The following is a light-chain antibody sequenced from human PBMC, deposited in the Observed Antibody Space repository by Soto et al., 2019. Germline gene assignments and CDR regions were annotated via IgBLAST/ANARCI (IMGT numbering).Light chain of an antibody. CDR1: SSDVGGYNY. J-gene: IGLJ2*01. CDR2: DVS. Sequence: QSALTQPASVSGSPGQSITISCTGTSSDVGGYNYVSWYQQHTGKAPKLMIYDVSSRPSGVSDRFSGSKSGNTASLTISGLQDEDEADYYCSSYRSSTPLVFGGGTKVTVL. CDR3: SSYRSSTPLV. V-gene: IGLV2-14*01.